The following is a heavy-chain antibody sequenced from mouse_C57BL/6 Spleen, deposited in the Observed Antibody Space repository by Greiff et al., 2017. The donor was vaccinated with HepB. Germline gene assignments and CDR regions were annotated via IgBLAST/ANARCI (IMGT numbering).Heavy chain of an antibody. CDR1: GYTFTDYY. CDR3: AKGDDYDAWFAY. J-gene: IGHJ3*01. V-gene: IGHV1-76*01. Sequence: QVHVKQSGAELVRPGASVKLSCKASGYTFTDYYINWVKQRPGQGLEWIARIYPGSGNTYYNEKFKGKATLTAEKSSSTAYMQLSSLTSEDSAVYFCAKGDDYDAWFAYWGQGTLVTVSA. D-gene: IGHD2-4*01. CDR2: IYPGSGNT.